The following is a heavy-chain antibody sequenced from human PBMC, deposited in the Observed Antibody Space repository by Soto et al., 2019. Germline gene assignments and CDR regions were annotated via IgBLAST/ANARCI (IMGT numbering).Heavy chain of an antibody. CDR1: GGSLTGYY. CDR2: IHYTGNT. V-gene: IGHV4-59*01. CDR3: ARETGASGLPFDF. D-gene: IGHD5-12*01. Sequence: SETLSLTCTVSGGSLTGYYWIWIRHPPGKGLEWIGLIHYTGNTNYNPSLKSRVTISIDTSKNQFSLRLRSATAADTAVYYCARETGASGLPFDFWGQGALVTVSS. J-gene: IGHJ4*02.